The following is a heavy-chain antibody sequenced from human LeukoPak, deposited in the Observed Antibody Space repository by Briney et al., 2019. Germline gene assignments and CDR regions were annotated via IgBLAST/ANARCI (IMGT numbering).Heavy chain of an antibody. CDR1: GFTFSSYA. J-gene: IGHJ6*02. D-gene: IGHD6-13*01. Sequence: GGSLRLSCAASGFTFSSYAMSWVRQAPGKGLEWVSAISGSGGSTYYADSVKGRFTISRDNSKNTLYLQMNSLRAEDTAVYYCAKTQDSSSWHDYYHYGMDVWGQGTTVTVSS. CDR2: ISGSGGST. CDR3: AKTQDSSSWHDYYHYGMDV. V-gene: IGHV3-23*01.